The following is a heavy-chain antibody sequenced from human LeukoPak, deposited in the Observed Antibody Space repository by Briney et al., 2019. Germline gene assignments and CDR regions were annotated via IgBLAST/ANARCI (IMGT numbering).Heavy chain of an antibody. V-gene: IGHV1-2*02. J-gene: IGHJ4*02. CDR1: GYTFTGYY. CDR3: ARGHDYGGNWILLFDY. D-gene: IGHD4-23*01. Sequence: ASVKVSCKASGYTFTGYYMHWVQQAPGQGLEWMGWINPNSGGTNYAQKFQGRVTMTRDTSISTAYMELSRLRSDDTAVYYCARGHDYGGNWILLFDYWGQGTLVTVSS. CDR2: INPNSGGT.